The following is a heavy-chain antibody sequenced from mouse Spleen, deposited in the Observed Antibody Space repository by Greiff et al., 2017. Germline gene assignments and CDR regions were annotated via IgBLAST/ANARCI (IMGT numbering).Heavy chain of an antibody. D-gene: IGHD1-1*01. V-gene: IGHV3-6*01. CDR1: GYSITSGYY. CDR3: ARGNYGSSYVWYFDV. Sequence: EVKLVESGPGLVKPSQSLSLTCSVTGYSITSGYYWNWIRQFPGNKLEWMGYISYDGSNNYNPSLKNRISITRDTSKNQFFLKLNSVTTEDTATYYCARGNYGSSYVWYFDVWGAGTTVTVSS. J-gene: IGHJ1*01. CDR2: ISYDGSN.